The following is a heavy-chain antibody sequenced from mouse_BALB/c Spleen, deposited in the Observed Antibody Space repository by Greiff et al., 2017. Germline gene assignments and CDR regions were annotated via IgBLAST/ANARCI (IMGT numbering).Heavy chain of an antibody. CDR2: ISSGGSYT. Sequence: EVMLVESGGDLVKPGGSLKLSCAASGFTFSSYGMSWVRQTPDKRLEWVATISSGGSYTYYPDSVKGRFTISRDNAKNTLYLQMSSLKSEDTAMYYCASQFITTEERYFDVWGAGTTVTVSS. CDR1: GFTFSSYG. CDR3: ASQFITTEERYFDV. V-gene: IGHV5-6*01. D-gene: IGHD1-1*01. J-gene: IGHJ1*01.